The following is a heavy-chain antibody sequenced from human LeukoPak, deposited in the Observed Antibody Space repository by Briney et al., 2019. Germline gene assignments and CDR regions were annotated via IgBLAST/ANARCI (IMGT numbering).Heavy chain of an antibody. D-gene: IGHD2-8*01. CDR3: ARDRPSRNGQNWFDP. CDR2: IHYSGST. CDR1: GGSISSYY. Sequence: SETLSLTCPVSGGSISSYYWSWIRQPPGKGLEWIGYIHYSGSTNYNPSLKSRFTISVDTSKNQFSLKLSSVTAEDTAVYYCARDRPSRNGQNWFDPWGQGTLATVSS. J-gene: IGHJ5*02. V-gene: IGHV4-59*01.